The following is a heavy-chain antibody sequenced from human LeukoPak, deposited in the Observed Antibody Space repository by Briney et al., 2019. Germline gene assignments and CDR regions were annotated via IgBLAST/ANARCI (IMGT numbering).Heavy chain of an antibody. CDR2: IRSKTYGGTT. CDR1: GFTFGDYA. J-gene: IGHJ4*02. CDR3: TTDGMGDFDY. Sequence: GGSLRLSCTSSGFTFGDYAMSWFRQAPGKGLEWVGFIRSKTYGGTTEYAASVKGRFTISRDDSKSIAYLQMNSLNTEDTAVYYCTTDGMGDFDYWGQGTLVTVSS. D-gene: IGHD1-26*01. V-gene: IGHV3-49*03.